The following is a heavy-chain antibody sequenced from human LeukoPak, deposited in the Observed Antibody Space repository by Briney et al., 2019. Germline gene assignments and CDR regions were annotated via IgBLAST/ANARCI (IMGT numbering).Heavy chain of an antibody. J-gene: IGHJ4*02. V-gene: IGHV3-74*01. D-gene: IGHD6-19*01. Sequence: GGSLRLPCAASGFTFSSYWMHWVRQAPGKGLVWVSRINSDGSSTSYADSVKGRFTISRDNAKNTLYLQMNSLRAEDTAVYYCARDPPSSGWYRSGGYYFDYWGQGTLVTVSS. CDR1: GFTFSSYW. CDR3: ARDPPSSGWYRSGGYYFDY. CDR2: INSDGSST.